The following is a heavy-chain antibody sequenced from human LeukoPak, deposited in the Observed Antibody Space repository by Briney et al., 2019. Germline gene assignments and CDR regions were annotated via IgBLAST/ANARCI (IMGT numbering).Heavy chain of an antibody. CDR1: GYTFTSHD. D-gene: IGHD3-10*02. J-gene: IGHJ4*02. Sequence: ASVKVSCKASGYTFTSHDINWVRQATGQGLERMRGINPNSGNTGYAQKFQGRVTMTRNTSISTAYMELSSLRSEETAVYYCARVSTPPVRGLGYWGQGTLVTVSS. CDR2: INPNSGNT. V-gene: IGHV1-8*01. CDR3: ARVSTPPVRGLGY.